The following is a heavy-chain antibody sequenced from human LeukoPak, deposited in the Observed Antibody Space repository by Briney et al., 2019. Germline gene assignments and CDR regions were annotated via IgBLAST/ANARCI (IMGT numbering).Heavy chain of an antibody. D-gene: IGHD3-3*01. CDR1: GFTFTSSA. Sequence: SVKVSCKASGFTFTSSAMQWVRQARGQRLEWIGWIVVGSGNTNYAQKFQERVTVTRDMSTSTAYMELSSLRSEDTAVYYCAADSVYDFWSGYAPRYGMDVWGQGTTVTVSS. CDR2: IVVGSGNT. J-gene: IGHJ6*02. CDR3: AADSVYDFWSGYAPRYGMDV. V-gene: IGHV1-58*02.